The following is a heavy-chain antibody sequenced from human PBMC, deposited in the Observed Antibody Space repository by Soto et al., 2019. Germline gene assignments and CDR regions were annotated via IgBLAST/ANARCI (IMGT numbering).Heavy chain of an antibody. Sequence: QVQLVESGGGLVRPGGSLRPSCAASGFTFRDYDMSWIRQAPGKGLEWVSCISSSGTVTNYADSVKGRFTISRDNAQNSLYGEMNSLRVEDTAVYYCARKGPRAARPNHWGQGTLVTVSS. D-gene: IGHD6-6*01. CDR2: ISSSGTVT. CDR1: GFTFRDYD. J-gene: IGHJ5*02. CDR3: ARKGPRAARPNH. V-gene: IGHV3-11*01.